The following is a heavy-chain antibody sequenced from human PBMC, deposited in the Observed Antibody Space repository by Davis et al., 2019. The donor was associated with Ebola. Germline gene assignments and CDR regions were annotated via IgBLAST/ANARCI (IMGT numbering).Heavy chain of an antibody. CDR2: ISYDGSNK. Sequence: GESLKISCAASGFTVSSNYMSWVRQAPGKGLEWVAVISYDGSNKYYADSVKGRFTISRDNSKNTLYLQMNSLRAEDTAVYYCARDSIEGATTFDYWGQGALVTVSS. D-gene: IGHD1-26*01. V-gene: IGHV3-30*03. CDR3: ARDSIEGATTFDY. CDR1: GFTVSSNY. J-gene: IGHJ4*02.